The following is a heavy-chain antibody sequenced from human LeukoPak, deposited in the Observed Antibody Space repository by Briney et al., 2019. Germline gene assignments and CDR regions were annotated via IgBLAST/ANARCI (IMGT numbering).Heavy chain of an antibody. CDR2: INPSGGST. V-gene: IGHV1-46*01. Sequence: ASVKVSCKASGYTFTSYYMHWVRQAPGEGLEWMGIINPSGGSTSYAQKFQGRVTMTRDMSTSTVYMELSSLRSGDTAVYYCARDPGHQAYYHGLYYFDYWGQGTLVTVSS. CDR1: GYTFTSYY. D-gene: IGHD3-10*01. J-gene: IGHJ4*02. CDR3: ARDPGHQAYYHGLYYFDY.